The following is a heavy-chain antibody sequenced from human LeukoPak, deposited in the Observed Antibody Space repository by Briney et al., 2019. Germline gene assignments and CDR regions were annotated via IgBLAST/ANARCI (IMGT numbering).Heavy chain of an antibody. V-gene: IGHV4-39*01. CDR1: GGSISSSRYY. J-gene: IGHJ5*02. CDR2: IYYSGST. D-gene: IGHD6-19*01. Sequence: PSETLSLTCTVSGGSISSSRYYWGWIRQPPGKGLEWIGSIYYSGSTYYNPSLKSRVTISVDTSKNQFSLKLSSVTAADTAVYYCARDSSGRGFDPWGQGTLVTVSS. CDR3: ARDSSGRGFDP.